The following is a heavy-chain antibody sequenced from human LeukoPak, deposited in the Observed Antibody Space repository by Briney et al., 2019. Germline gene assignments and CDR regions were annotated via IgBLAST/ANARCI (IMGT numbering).Heavy chain of an antibody. CDR2: IYRGGST. V-gene: IGHV3-53*01. CDR3: ARHVVPAAMYYYYYMDV. CDR1: GFIVSNDY. D-gene: IGHD2-2*01. Sequence: PGGSLRPSCAASGFIVSNDYMSWVRQAPGKGLEWVSVIYRGGSTYYADSVKGRFTISRDNSKNTLYLQMNSLRAEDTAVYYCARHVVPAAMYYYYYMDVWGKGTTVTVSS. J-gene: IGHJ6*03.